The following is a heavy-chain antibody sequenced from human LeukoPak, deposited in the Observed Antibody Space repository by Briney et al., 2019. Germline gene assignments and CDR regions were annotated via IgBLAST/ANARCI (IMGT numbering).Heavy chain of an antibody. V-gene: IGHV3-23*01. J-gene: IGHJ4*02. Sequence: GGSMRLSCAASGFTFSSYAMSWVRQAPGKGLEWVSAISGSGGSTYYADSVKGRFTISRDNCKNTLYLQMNSLRAEDTAVYYCAKDGAGYSSGWYFDYWGQGTLVTLSS. CDR3: AKDGAGYSSGWYFDY. CDR1: GFTFSSYA. CDR2: ISGSGGST. D-gene: IGHD6-19*01.